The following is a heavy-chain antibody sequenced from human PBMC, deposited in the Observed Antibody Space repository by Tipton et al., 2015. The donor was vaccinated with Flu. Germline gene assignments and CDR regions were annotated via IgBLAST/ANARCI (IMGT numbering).Heavy chain of an antibody. CDR1: GYTFTSYY. Sequence: QSGPEVKKPGASVKVSCKASGYTFTSYYMHWVRQAPGQGLEWMGIINPSGGSTSYAQKFQGRVTMTRDTSTSTVYMELSSLRSEDTAVYYCASWGFGGDSPYYYMDVWGKGTTVTVSS. CDR3: ASWGFGGDSPYYYMDV. D-gene: IGHD2-21*01. CDR2: INPSGGST. J-gene: IGHJ6*03. V-gene: IGHV1-46*01.